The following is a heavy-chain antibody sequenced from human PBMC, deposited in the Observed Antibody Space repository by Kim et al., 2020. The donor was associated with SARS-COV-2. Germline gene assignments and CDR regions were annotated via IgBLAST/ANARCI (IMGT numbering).Heavy chain of an antibody. D-gene: IGHD3-22*01. CDR3: ARALVGYYDPPPDY. Sequence: GGSLRLSCAASGFTFSSYAMHWVRQAPGKGLEWVAVISYDGSNKYYADSVKGRFTISRDNSKNTLYLQMNSLRAEDTAVYYCARALVGYYDPPPDYWGQGTLVTVSS. CDR1: GFTFSSYA. J-gene: IGHJ4*02. V-gene: IGHV3-30*04. CDR2: ISYDGSNK.